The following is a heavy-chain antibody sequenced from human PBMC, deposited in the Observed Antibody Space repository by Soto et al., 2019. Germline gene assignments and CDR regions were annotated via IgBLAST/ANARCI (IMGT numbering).Heavy chain of an antibody. J-gene: IGHJ4*02. CDR2: ISAYNGNT. Sequence: ASVKVSCKXSGYTFTSYGISWVRQAPGQGLEWMGWISAYNGNTNYAQKLQGRVTITTDTSTSTAYMELRSLRSDDTAVYYCARVSSVAGFFYYFDYWGQGTLVTVSS. CDR3: ARVSSVAGFFYYFDY. CDR1: GYTFTSYG. V-gene: IGHV1-18*04. D-gene: IGHD6-19*01.